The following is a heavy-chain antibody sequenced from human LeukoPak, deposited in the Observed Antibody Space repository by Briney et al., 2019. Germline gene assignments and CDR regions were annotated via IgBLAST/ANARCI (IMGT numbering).Heavy chain of an antibody. Sequence: PGGSLRLSCAASGFTFSSHSMNWVRQAPGKGLEWVSSISSSSSYIYYADSVKGRFTISRDNAKNSLYLQMNSLRAEDTAVYYCSTTGTRDAFDIWGQGTMVTVSS. D-gene: IGHD1-1*01. CDR1: GFTFSSHS. V-gene: IGHV3-21*01. CDR3: STTGTRDAFDI. J-gene: IGHJ3*02. CDR2: ISSSSSYI.